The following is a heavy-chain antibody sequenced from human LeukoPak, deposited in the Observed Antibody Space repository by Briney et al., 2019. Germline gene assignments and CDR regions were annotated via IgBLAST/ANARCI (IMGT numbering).Heavy chain of an antibody. CDR2: IYYSGST. CDR3: ARVGVQLWFTEGGWFDP. CDR1: GGSISSSNW. J-gene: IGHJ5*02. D-gene: IGHD5-18*01. V-gene: IGHV4-4*02. Sequence: PSGTLSLTCAVSGGSISSSNWWSWVRQPPGKGLEWIGYIYYSGSTNYNPSLKSRVTISVDTSKNQFSLKLSSVTAADTAVYYCARVGVQLWFTEGGWFDPWGQGTLVTVSS.